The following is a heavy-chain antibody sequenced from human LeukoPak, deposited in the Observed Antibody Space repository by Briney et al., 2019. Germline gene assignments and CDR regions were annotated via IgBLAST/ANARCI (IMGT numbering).Heavy chain of an antibody. CDR1: GGSISNYY. Sequence: PSETLSLTCTVSGGSISNYYWSWIRQTPGKGLEWIGYIHNSGSTKYNPSLKSPVSISVDTSKNQFSLKMSSVTAADTAVYYCARDRRVAAAGTSLNWFDPWGQGTLVTVSS. CDR2: IHNSGST. D-gene: IGHD6-13*01. J-gene: IGHJ5*02. V-gene: IGHV4-59*01. CDR3: ARDRRVAAAGTSLNWFDP.